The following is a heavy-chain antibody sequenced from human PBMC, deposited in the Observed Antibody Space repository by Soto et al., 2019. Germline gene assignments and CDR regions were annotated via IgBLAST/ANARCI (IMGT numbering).Heavy chain of an antibody. CDR2: IYHSGST. Sequence: QLQLQESGSGLVKPSQTLSLTCAVSGGSISSGGYSWSWIRQPPGKGLEWIGYIYHSGSTYYNPSLKSKLTISVDRSKNQFSLKLSSVTAADTAVYYCPSYGGNSPVDYWGQGTLGTVSS. V-gene: IGHV4-30-2*01. D-gene: IGHD4-17*01. CDR3: PSYGGNSPVDY. CDR1: GGSISSGGYS. J-gene: IGHJ4*02.